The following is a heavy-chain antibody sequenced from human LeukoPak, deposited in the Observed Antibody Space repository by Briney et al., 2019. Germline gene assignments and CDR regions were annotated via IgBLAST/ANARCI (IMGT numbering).Heavy chain of an antibody. J-gene: IGHJ4*02. D-gene: IGHD6-19*01. CDR1: GGSISSYY. Sequence: PSETLSLTCTVSGGSISSYYWGWIRQPPGKGLEWIGSIYYSGSTYYNPSLKSRVTISVDTSKNQFSLKLSSVTAADTAVYYCARAGPAVAGAYYFDYWGQGTLVTVSS. CDR2: IYYSGST. V-gene: IGHV4-39*07. CDR3: ARAGPAVAGAYYFDY.